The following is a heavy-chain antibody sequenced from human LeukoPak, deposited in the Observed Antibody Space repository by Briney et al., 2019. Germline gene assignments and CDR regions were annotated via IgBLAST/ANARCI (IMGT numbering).Heavy chain of an antibody. CDR1: GFTFDDYA. CDR2: ISWNSGSI. D-gene: IGHD3-9*01. J-gene: IGHJ4*02. Sequence: GGSLRLSCAASGFTFDDYAMHWVRQAPGKGLEWVSGISWNSGSIGYADSVKGRFTISRDNAKNSLYLQMNSLRAEDTAVYYCARSYILTGYLFDYWGQGTLVTVSS. CDR3: ARSYILTGYLFDY. V-gene: IGHV3-9*01.